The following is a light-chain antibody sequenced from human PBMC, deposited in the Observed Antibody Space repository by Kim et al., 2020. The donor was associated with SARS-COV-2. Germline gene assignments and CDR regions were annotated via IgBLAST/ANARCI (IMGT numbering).Light chain of an antibody. V-gene: IGKV3-20*01. CDR3: QQYGDSPKT. Sequence: CPGETATLSCRASQRVTGTFVAWYQKKPRQAPRLLISDASSRAAGTPDRFSGSGYGTDITLNISRVEPGDSAVYYCQQYGDSPKTFGQGTKVDIK. J-gene: IGKJ1*01. CDR1: QRVTGTF. CDR2: DAS.